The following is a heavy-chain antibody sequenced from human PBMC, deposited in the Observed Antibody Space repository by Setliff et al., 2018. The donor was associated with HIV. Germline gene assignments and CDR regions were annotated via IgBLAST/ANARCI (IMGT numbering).Heavy chain of an antibody. J-gene: IGHJ4*02. Sequence: PSETLSLTCTVSGGSISSYYWSWIRQPPGKGLEWMGYVFYTGFAAYNPSLKSRLTISVDTSKSQFALTLTSVTAADTAVYYCARQMPIPGIAITPVDYWGQGALVTVSS. CDR2: VFYTGFA. D-gene: IGHD5-12*01. V-gene: IGHV4-59*08. CDR1: GGSISSYY. CDR3: ARQMPIPGIAITPVDY.